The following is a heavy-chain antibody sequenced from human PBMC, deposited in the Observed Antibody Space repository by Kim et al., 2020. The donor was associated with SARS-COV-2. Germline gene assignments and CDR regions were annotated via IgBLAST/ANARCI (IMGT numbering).Heavy chain of an antibody. D-gene: IGHD5-12*01. V-gene: IGHV3-30*15. J-gene: IGHJ4*02. CDR3: ARDRYNLIFDY. CDR2: K. Sequence: KYYADSVKGRFTISRDNSKNTLYLQMSSLRAEDTAVYYCARDRYNLIFDYWGQGTLVTVSS.